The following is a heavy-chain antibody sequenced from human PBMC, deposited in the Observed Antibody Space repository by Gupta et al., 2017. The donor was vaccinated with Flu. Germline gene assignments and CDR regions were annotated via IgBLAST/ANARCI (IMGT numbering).Heavy chain of an antibody. J-gene: IGHJ3*01. Sequence: QVQLVQSGAEVKEPGASVTVSCKASGYTFTDYYMDWVRQAPGQGLEWMGIINPSGGSTSSAQKFQGRITMTRDTSTSTVYMELSSLRSEDTAIYYCARGQKNFVSYRNDVLGFWGQGTLVTVSS. CDR3: ARGQKNFVSYRNDVLGF. CDR1: GYTFTDYY. D-gene: IGHD1-26*01. CDR2: INPSGGST. V-gene: IGHV1-46*01.